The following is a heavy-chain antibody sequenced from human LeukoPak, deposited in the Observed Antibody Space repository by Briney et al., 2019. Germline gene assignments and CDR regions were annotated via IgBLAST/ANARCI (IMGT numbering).Heavy chain of an antibody. CDR1: GDSVSRNTAG. CDR2: TYYRSKWYN. D-gene: IGHD2-2*01. J-gene: IGHJ3*02. Sequence: PSQTLSLTCAISGDSVSRNTAGWNWIRQSPSRGLEWLGRTYYRSKWYNDYAVSVKSRITINPDTSKNQFSLQLNSVTPEDTAVYYCARCEYQLLWGDAFDIWGQGTMVTVSS. CDR3: ARCEYQLLWGDAFDI. V-gene: IGHV6-1*01.